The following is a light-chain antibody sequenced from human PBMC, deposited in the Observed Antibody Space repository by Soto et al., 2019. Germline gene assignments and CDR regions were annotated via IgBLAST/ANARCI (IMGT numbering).Light chain of an antibody. V-gene: IGKV3-20*01. J-gene: IGKJ1*01. CDR2: GAS. CDR3: QQYGSSPPT. Sequence: EIVLTQSPGTLSLSPGERATLSCRASQSVNSRYLAWYQQKPGQAPRLLIYGASSRATGIPDRFSASGSGTDFTLTISRLEPEDFAEYYCQQYGSSPPTFGQGTKVEIK. CDR1: QSVNSRY.